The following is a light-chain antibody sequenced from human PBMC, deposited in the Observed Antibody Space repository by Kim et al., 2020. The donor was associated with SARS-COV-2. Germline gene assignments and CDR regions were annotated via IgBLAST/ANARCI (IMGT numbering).Light chain of an antibody. CDR1: KSVSSNY. V-gene: IGKV3D-20*01. Sequence: SPAESEIACCGASKSVSSNYLAWYQQKPALAPRLLLYDASGRATVMPDRFSGSGSGTDFTLTISRLAPEDFAVYYCQQYGGSPITFGQGTRLEIK. CDR2: DAS. CDR3: QQYGGSPIT. J-gene: IGKJ5*01.